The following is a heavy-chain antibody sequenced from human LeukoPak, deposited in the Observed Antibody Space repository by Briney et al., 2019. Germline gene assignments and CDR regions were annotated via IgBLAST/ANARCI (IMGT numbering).Heavy chain of an antibody. D-gene: IGHD6-13*01. J-gene: IGHJ4*02. CDR3: ARGTLKAAATDFDY. CDR1: GLTFDDYG. Sequence: GGSLRLSCAPSGLTFDDYGMSWVRQAPREGLEWVSVINWNGGSTGYADSVKGRFTISRDNAKNSLYLQMNSLRAEDTALYYCARGTLKAAATDFDYWGQGTLVTVSS. CDR2: INWNGGST. V-gene: IGHV3-20*04.